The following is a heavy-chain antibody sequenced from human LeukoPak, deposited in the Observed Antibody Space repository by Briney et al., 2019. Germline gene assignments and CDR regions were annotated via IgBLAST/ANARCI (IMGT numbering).Heavy chain of an antibody. J-gene: IGHJ6*03. D-gene: IGHD6-25*01. CDR1: GGSISSYY. Sequence: SETLSLTCTVSGGSISSYYWSWIRQPPGKGLEWIGYIYYSGSTNYNPSLKSRVTISVDTSKNQFSLKLSSVTAADTDVYYCAREADYYMDVWAKGTTVTVSS. CDR2: IYYSGST. V-gene: IGHV4-59*01. CDR3: AREADYYMDV.